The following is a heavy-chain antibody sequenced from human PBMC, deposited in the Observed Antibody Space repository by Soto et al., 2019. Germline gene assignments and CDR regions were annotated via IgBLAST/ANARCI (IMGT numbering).Heavy chain of an antibody. D-gene: IGHD3-3*01. Sequence: PGGSLRLSCAASGCTFSSYAMHWVRQAPGKGLEWVAVISYDGSNKYYADSVKGRFTISRDNSKNTLYLQMNSLRAEDTAVYYCARDPGDFWSGPYYFDYWGQGTLVTV. V-gene: IGHV3-30-3*01. J-gene: IGHJ4*02. CDR2: ISYDGSNK. CDR3: ARDPGDFWSGPYYFDY. CDR1: GCTFSSYA.